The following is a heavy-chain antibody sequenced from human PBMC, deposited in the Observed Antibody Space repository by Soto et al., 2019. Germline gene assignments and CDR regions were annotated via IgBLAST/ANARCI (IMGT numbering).Heavy chain of an antibody. CDR2: ISGSGGST. J-gene: IGHJ5*02. CDR1: GFTFSSYA. CDR3: AKDSIVVVTAISSSDWFDP. Sequence: GGSLRLSCAASGFTFSSYAMSWVRQAPGKGLEWVSAISGSGGSTYYADSVKGRFTISRDNSKNTLYLQMNSLRAEDTAVYYCAKDSIVVVTAISSSDWFDPWGQGTLVTVSS. V-gene: IGHV3-23*01. D-gene: IGHD2-21*02.